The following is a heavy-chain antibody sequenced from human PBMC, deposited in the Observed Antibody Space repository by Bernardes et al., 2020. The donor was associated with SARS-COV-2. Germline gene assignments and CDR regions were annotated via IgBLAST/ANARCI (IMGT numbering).Heavy chain of an antibody. CDR2: ISGGGGST. J-gene: IGHJ4*02. V-gene: IGHV3-23*01. CDR1: GFTFNNYA. D-gene: IGHD6-19*01. Sequence: GGSLRLSCTAAGFTFNNYAMSWVRRAPGKGLEWVSAISGGGGSTYYADSVKGRFTISRDNSKNTLYLQMNSLRTEDTAVHFCAIGAVAGTESFGFWGQGALVTVSS. CDR3: AIGAVAGTESFGF.